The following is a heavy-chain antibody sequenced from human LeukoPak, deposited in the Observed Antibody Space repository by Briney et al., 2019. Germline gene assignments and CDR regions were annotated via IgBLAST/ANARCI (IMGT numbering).Heavy chain of an antibody. CDR2: IWYDGSNK. CDR3: AREVKNYYYYGMDV. CDR1: GFTFSSYS. J-gene: IGHJ6*02. Sequence: GGSLRLSCAASGFTFSSYSMHWVRQAPGKGLEWVAVIWYDGSNKYYADSVKGRFTISRDNSKNTLYLQMNSLRAEDTAVYYCAREVKNYYYYGMDVWGQGTTVTVSS. V-gene: IGHV3-33*08.